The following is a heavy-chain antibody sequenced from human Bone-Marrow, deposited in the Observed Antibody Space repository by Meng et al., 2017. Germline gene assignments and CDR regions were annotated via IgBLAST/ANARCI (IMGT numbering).Heavy chain of an antibody. CDR2: INHSGST. CDR1: GGSFSDYY. Sequence: QVPAHRGGGGLLRPSETLSLTCGVPGGSFSDYYWSWIRQPPGKGLEWIGEINHSGSTNYNPSLESRATISVDTSQNNLSLKLSSVTAADSAVYYCARGPTTMAHDFDYWGQGTLVTVSS. CDR3: ARGPTTMAHDFDY. D-gene: IGHD4-11*01. V-gene: IGHV4-34*01. J-gene: IGHJ4*02.